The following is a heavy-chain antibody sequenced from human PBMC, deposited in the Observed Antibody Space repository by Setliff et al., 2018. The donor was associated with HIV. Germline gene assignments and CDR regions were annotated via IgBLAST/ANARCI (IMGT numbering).Heavy chain of an antibody. CDR1: GYNSTSYD. CDR2: MNPDSGNT. D-gene: IGHD2-15*01. V-gene: IGHV1-8*01. Sequence: ASVKVSCKASGYNSTSYDINWVRQATGQGLEWMGWMNPDSGNTGSAQNFQGRLTITWNTSISTAYMELGSLGFDDTAVYFCARTRSGGSSVYYYYYMDVWGQGTAVTVSS. J-gene: IGHJ6*03. CDR3: ARTRSGGSSVYYYYYMDV.